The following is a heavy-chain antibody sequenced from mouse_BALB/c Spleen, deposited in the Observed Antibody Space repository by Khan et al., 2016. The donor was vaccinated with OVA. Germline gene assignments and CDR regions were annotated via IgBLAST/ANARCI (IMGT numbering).Heavy chain of an antibody. V-gene: IGHV5-9-1*01. Sequence: EVELVESGGGLVKPGGSLKLSCAASGFTFSSFAMSWVRQTPEKRLEWVATISRAGTYTYYPDSVKGRFTISRDNAKNTLYLQMNSLRYEGTAMYYCASGNYGWFAYWVQGTLVTVSA. CDR2: ISRAGTYT. CDR3: ASGNYGWFAY. J-gene: IGHJ3*01. CDR1: GFTFSSFA. D-gene: IGHD2-1*01.